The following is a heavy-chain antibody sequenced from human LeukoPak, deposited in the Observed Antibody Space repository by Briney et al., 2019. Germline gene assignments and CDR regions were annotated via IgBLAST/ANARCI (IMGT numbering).Heavy chain of an antibody. D-gene: IGHD5-12*01. CDR2: IRSKANSYAT. V-gene: IGHV3-73*01. Sequence: GGSLKLSCAASGFTFSGSAMHWVRQASGKGLEWVGRIRSKANSYATAYAASVKGRFTISRDDSKNTAYLQMNSLKTEDTAVYYCTILIRNIVATIGLGSQDPYYYYYMDVWGKGTTVTVSS. J-gene: IGHJ6*03. CDR1: GFTFSGSA. CDR3: TILIRNIVATIGLGSQDPYYYYYMDV.